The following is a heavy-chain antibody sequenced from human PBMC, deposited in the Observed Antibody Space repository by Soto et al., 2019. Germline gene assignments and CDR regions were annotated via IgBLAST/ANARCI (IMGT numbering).Heavy chain of an antibody. D-gene: IGHD3-9*01. CDR1: GGSISSSHW. V-gene: IGHV4-4*02. CDR2: ISHSGTS. Sequence: QVQLQESGPGLVKPSGTLSLTCAVSGGSISSSHWWTWVRQSPGKGLEYIGEISHSGTSNSNPSLKSRVTLSADKSKNHFSLTLTSVTAADTADYYCARVVLTITRGAFDAWGQGTLVIVSS. J-gene: IGHJ3*01. CDR3: ARVVLTITRGAFDA.